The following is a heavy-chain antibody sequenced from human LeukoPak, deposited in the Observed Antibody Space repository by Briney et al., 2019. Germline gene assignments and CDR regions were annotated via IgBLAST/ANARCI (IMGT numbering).Heavy chain of an antibody. CDR3: AREEYRVRWTYYYDSSGYLSNAFDI. CDR1: GGSISSYY. J-gene: IGHJ3*02. V-gene: IGHV4-59*01. Sequence: SETLSLTCTVSGGSISSYYWSWIRQPPGKGLEWIGYIYYSGSTNYYPSLKSRVTISVDTSKNQYSLRLSSVTAADTAVYYCAREEYRVRWTYYYDSSGYLSNAFDIWGQGTMVTVSS. CDR2: IYYSGST. D-gene: IGHD3-22*01.